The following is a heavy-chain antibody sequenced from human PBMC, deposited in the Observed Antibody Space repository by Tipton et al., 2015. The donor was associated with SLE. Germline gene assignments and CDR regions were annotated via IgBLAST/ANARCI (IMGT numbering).Heavy chain of an antibody. Sequence: TLSLTCTVSGGSISSSSYYWGWIRQPPGKQLEWIGNIYYSGSTYYNPSLKSRVTISVDTSKNQFSLDLSSVTAADTAVYYCASGGKRRPVLAPAVEVWGQGTLVTVS. CDR3: ASGGKRRPVLAPAVEV. CDR1: GGSISSSSYY. V-gene: IGHV4-39*07. D-gene: IGHD2-15*01. J-gene: IGHJ4*02. CDR2: IYYSGST.